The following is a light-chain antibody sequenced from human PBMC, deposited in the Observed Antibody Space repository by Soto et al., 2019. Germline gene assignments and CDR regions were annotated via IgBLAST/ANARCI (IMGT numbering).Light chain of an antibody. CDR2: GAS. V-gene: IGKV3-20*01. J-gene: IGKJ1*01. Sequence: EILLTQSPGTLSVSRGERATLCCRSSQTITSTYLAWYQQKPGQAPRLLIYGASNRATGIPDRFSGSGSETDFTLTISRLEPEDFAVYYCQQYSRSPRTFGQGTKVDIK. CDR3: QQYSRSPRT. CDR1: QTITSTY.